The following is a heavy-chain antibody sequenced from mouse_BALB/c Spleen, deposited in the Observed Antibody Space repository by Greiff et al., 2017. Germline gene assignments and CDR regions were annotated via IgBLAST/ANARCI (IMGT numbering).Heavy chain of an antibody. CDR3: ARNRRGSLIDY. CDR1: GFTFSSYA. CDR2: ISSGGSYT. Sequence: EVQLVESGGGLVKPGGSLKLSCAASGFTFSSYAMSWVRQSPEKRLEWVAEISSGGSYTYYPDTVTGRFTISRDNAKNTLYLEMSSLRSEDAAMYYCARNRRGSLIDYWGQGTTLTVSS. J-gene: IGHJ2*01. D-gene: IGHD6-1*01. V-gene: IGHV5-9-4*01.